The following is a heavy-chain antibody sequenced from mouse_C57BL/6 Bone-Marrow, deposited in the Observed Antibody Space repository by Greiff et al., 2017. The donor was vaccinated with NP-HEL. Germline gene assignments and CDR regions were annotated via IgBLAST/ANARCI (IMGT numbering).Heavy chain of an antibody. CDR3: ARGGGNYLFAY. CDR2: IHPNSGST. CDR1: GYTFTSYW. Sequence: QVQLQQSGAELVKPGASVKLSCKASGYTFTSYWMHWVKQRPGQGLEWIGMIHPNSGSTNYNEKFKSKATLTVDKSSSTAYMQLSSLTSEDSAVYYCARGGGNYLFAYWGQGTLVTVSA. V-gene: IGHV1-64*01. D-gene: IGHD2-1*01. J-gene: IGHJ3*01.